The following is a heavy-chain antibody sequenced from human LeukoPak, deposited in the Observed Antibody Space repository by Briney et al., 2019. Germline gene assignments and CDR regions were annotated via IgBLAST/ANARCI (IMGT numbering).Heavy chain of an antibody. D-gene: IGHD5-24*01. Sequence: PGGSLRLSCAASGFIFGDYSMNWVRQPPGKGLEWISYIGIDSGNTKYADSVKGRFTISADNAENSLFLHMNSLRVEDTAVYYCARDHNFAFDNWGQGTLVTVSS. J-gene: IGHJ4*02. V-gene: IGHV3-11*06. CDR1: GFIFGDYS. CDR2: IGIDSGNT. CDR3: ARDHNFAFDN.